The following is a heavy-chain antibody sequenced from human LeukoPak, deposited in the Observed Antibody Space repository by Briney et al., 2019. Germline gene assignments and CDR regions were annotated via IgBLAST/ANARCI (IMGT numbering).Heavy chain of an antibody. Sequence: QAGGSLRLSCAASGFTVSSNYMSWVRQAPGKGPEWVSVIYSGGRTYYADSVKGRFTISRDNSKNTVFLQMDSLRAEDTAVYYCTRESSSGYYLSYWGQGTLVIVSS. CDR2: IYSGGRT. V-gene: IGHV3-66*01. CDR3: TRESSSGYYLSY. J-gene: IGHJ4*02. D-gene: IGHD3-22*01. CDR1: GFTVSSNY.